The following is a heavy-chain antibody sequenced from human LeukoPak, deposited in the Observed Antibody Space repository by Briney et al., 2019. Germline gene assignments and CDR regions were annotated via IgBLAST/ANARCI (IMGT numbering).Heavy chain of an antibody. CDR3: ARIDAPHMDV. V-gene: IGHV1-2*02. CDR1: GYTFTSYA. CDR2: INPNSGGT. Sequence: RASVKVSCKASGYTFTSYAMHWVRQAPGQRLEWMGWINPNSGGTNYAQKFQGRVTMTRDTSISTAYMELSRLRSDDTAVYYCARIDAPHMDVWGKGTTVTVSS. J-gene: IGHJ6*03.